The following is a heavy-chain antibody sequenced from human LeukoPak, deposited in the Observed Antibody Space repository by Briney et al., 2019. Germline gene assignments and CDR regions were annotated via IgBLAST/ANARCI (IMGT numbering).Heavy chain of an antibody. D-gene: IGHD3-9*01. CDR2: INPSGGST. J-gene: IGHJ4*02. V-gene: IGHV1-46*01. Sequence: ASVKVSCKASGYTFTSYYMHLVREAPGQGLGWMGIINPSGGSTSYAQKFQVRVTMTRETSTSTVYMELSRLRSESTAVYYCARVGLDWLFDYWGQGTLVTVSS. CDR3: ARVGLDWLFDY. CDR1: GYTFTSYY.